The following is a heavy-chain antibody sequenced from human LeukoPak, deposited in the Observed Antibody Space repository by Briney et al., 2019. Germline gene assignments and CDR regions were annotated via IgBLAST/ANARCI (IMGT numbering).Heavy chain of an antibody. Sequence: SETLSLTCAVYGGSFSGYFWSWIRQPPGKGLEWIGEIDHSGSTHYNPSLKSRVTISVDTSKNQFSLKLTSVTAADTAMYYCARLSRWDSGSYYGDLDYWGQGTLVTVSS. J-gene: IGHJ4*02. CDR2: IDHSGST. D-gene: IGHD1-26*01. V-gene: IGHV4-34*01. CDR3: ARLSRWDSGSYYGDLDY. CDR1: GGSFSGYF.